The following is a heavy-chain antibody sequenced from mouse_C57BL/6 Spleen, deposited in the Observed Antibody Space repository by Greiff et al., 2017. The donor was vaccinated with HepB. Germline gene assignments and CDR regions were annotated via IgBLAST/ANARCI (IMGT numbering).Heavy chain of an antibody. V-gene: IGHV1-55*01. D-gene: IGHD1-1*01. Sequence: QVQLQQPGAELVKPGASVKMSCKASGYTFTSSWITWVKQRPGQGLEWIGDIYPGSGSTNYNEKFKSKATLTVDTSSSTAYMQLSSLTSEDSAVYYCAREGNDYDGSSYGYWGQGTTLTVSS. J-gene: IGHJ2*01. CDR1: GYTFTSSW. CDR2: IYPGSGST. CDR3: AREGNDYDGSSYGY.